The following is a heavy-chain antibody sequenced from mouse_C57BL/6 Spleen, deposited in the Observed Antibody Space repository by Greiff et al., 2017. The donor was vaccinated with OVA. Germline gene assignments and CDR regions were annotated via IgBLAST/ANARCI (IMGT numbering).Heavy chain of an antibody. CDR3: TGLREFITTVVGGY. J-gene: IGHJ2*01. D-gene: IGHD1-1*01. V-gene: IGHV1-15*01. Sequence: QVQLQQSGAELVRPGASVTLSCQASGYTFTDHEMHWVKQTPVHGLEWIGAIDSETGGTAYNQKFKGKAILTADKSSSTAYMELRSLTSEDSAVYYCTGLREFITTVVGGYWGQGTTLTVSS. CDR2: IDSETGGT. CDR1: GYTFTDHE.